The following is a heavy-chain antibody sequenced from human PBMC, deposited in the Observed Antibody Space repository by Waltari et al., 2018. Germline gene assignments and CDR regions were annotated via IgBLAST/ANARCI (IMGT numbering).Heavy chain of an antibody. D-gene: IGHD3-16*01. Sequence: EVQLVESGGGLVQPGGSLRLSCAASGFTFSSYEMNWVRQAPGKGLEWVSSISSRGSTIDYADSVKGRFTSARDNAKNSLYLQRNSLRAEDTAVYYCARWGDFDYWGQGTLVTVSS. CDR1: GFTFSSYE. J-gene: IGHJ4*02. CDR2: ISSRGSTI. CDR3: ARWGDFDY. V-gene: IGHV3-48*03.